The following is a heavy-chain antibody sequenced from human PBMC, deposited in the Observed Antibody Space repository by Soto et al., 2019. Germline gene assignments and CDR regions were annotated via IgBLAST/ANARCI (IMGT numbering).Heavy chain of an antibody. D-gene: IGHD1-26*01. J-gene: IGHJ4*02. CDR2: ISGSGSRT. Sequence: EVQLLESGGGLVQPGGSLRVSCAASGFNFSNYAMSWVRQAPGKGLEWVSGISGSGSRTYYADSVKGRFTISRDNSKNTLYLQMNSLRGEDTAEYYWAKAIVGATQFDYWGQGTLVTASS. CDR1: GFNFSNYA. V-gene: IGHV3-23*01. CDR3: AKAIVGATQFDY.